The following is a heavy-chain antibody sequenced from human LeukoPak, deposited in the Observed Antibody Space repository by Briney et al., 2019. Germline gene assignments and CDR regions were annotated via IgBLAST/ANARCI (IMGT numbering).Heavy chain of an antibody. V-gene: IGHV3-30-3*01. D-gene: IGHD3-22*01. CDR3: ARHYDTSGYHYFDF. CDR1: GFTFSSYA. Sequence: PGGSLRLSCAASGFTFSSYALHWVRQAPGKGLEWVAVISKDGSNKYYSDSVKGPFTISRDSSKNTLYLEMSSLRAEDTAVYYCARHYDTSGYHYFDFRGQGTLVTVSS. J-gene: IGHJ4*02. CDR2: ISKDGSNK.